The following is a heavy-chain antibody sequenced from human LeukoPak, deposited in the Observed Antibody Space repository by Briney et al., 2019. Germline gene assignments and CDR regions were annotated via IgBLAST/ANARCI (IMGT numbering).Heavy chain of an antibody. V-gene: IGHV4-38-2*01. D-gene: IGHD3-22*01. J-gene: IGHJ4*02. CDR1: DSSISSTSY. CDR3: ARNDSSGYFDY. Sequence: PSDTLSLTCALSDSSISSTSYWGWIRQPPGKGLEWIGSIYHSGGTVYNPSLKSRVTISVDTSKKQFSLKLTSVTAADTAVYYCARNDSSGYFDYWGQGTLVTVSS. CDR2: IYHSGGT.